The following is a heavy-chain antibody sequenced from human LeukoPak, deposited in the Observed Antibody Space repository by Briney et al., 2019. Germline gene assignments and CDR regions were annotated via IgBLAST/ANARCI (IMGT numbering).Heavy chain of an antibody. CDR1: GYTFTSYG. Sequence: ASVKVSCKASGYTFTSYGISWVRQAPGQGLEWMGWINPNSGGTNYAQKFQGRVTMTRDTSISTAYMELSRLRSDDTAVYYCARDLPLRDFWTTDWFDPWGQGTLVTVSS. CDR3: ARDLPLRDFWTTDWFDP. V-gene: IGHV1-2*02. J-gene: IGHJ5*02. D-gene: IGHD3-3*01. CDR2: INPNSGGT.